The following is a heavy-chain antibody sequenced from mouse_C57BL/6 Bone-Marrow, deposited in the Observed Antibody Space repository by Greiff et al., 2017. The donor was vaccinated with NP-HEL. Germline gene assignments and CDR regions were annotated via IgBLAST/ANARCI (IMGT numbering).Heavy chain of an antibody. CDR2: IHPSDSAT. Sequence: VQLQQSGAELVKPGASVKVSCKASGYTFTSYWMHWVKQRPGQGLEWIGRIHPSDSATNYNQKFTGKATLTVDKSSSTAYMQLSSLTSEDSAVYYCAIASWVLSYFDYWGQGTTLTVSS. D-gene: IGHD4-1*01. V-gene: IGHV1-74*01. J-gene: IGHJ2*01. CDR3: AIASWVLSYFDY. CDR1: GYTFTSYW.